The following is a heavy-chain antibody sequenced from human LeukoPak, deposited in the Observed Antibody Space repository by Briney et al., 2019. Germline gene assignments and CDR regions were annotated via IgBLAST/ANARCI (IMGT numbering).Heavy chain of an antibody. V-gene: IGHV4-4*07. J-gene: IGHJ6*03. CDR3: ARQQSPAYYYYYMDV. Sequence: SETLSLTCTVSGGSISSYYWSWLRQPAGKGLEWLGRIYTSGSTNYNPSLKSRVTMSVDTSKNQFSLKLSSVTAADTAVYYCARQQSPAYYYYYMDVWGKGTTVTVSS. CDR2: IYTSGST. D-gene: IGHD1/OR15-1a*01. CDR1: GGSISSYY.